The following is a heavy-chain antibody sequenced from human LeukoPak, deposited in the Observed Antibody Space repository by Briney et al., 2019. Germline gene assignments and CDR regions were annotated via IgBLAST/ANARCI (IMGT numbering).Heavy chain of an antibody. J-gene: IGHJ4*02. CDR3: ARDSIGYSYGTGY. V-gene: IGHV3-21*01. D-gene: IGHD5-18*01. CDR2: ISSSSSYI. Sequence: PGGSLRLSCAASGFTFSSYSMNWVRQAPGKGLEWVSSISSSSSYIYYADSVKGRFTISRDNAKNSLYLQMNSLRAEDTAVYYCARDSIGYSYGTGYWGQGTLVTVSS. CDR1: GFTFSSYS.